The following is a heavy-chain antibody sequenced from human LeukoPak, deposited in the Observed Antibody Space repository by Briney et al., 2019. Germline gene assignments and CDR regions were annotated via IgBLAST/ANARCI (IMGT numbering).Heavy chain of an antibody. V-gene: IGHV4-59*08. D-gene: IGHD7-27*01. CDR3: AMHTTGADFDY. Sequence: PSQTLSLTCTVSGGSISGYFWSWIRQPPGKGLEWIGYIYYSGSTNYNPSLKSRVTISLDTSKNQFSLKLSSVTAADTAVYYCAMHTTGADFDYWGQGTLVTVSS. CDR2: IYYSGST. CDR1: GGSISGYF. J-gene: IGHJ4*02.